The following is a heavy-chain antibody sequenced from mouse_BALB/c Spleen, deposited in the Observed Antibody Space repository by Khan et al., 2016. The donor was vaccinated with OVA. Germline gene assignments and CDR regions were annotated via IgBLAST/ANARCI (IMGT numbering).Heavy chain of an antibody. Sequence: QVQLQQSGVELARPGASVKMSCKASGYTFTSYTIHWIKKRPGQGLEWIGYINPSNGYTNYNQKFKDKATLTTDKSSTTAYLQLSSLTSDDSAVYNCVRDGAYHRNDGWFAYWGQGTLVTVSA. J-gene: IGHJ3*01. CDR3: VRDGAYHRNDGWFAY. CDR2: INPSNGYT. D-gene: IGHD2-14*01. V-gene: IGHV1-4*01. CDR1: GYTFTSYT.